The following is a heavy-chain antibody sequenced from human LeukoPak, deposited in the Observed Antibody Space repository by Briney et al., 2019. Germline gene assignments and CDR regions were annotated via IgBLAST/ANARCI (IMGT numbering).Heavy chain of an antibody. CDR2: IIPIFGTA. Sequence: RASVKVSCKASGGTFSSYAISWVRQAPGQGLEWMGGIIPIFGTANYAQKFQGRVTITADESTSTAYMELGSLRSEDTAVYYCARAGKPGTTGTTGFDYWGQGTLVTVSS. J-gene: IGHJ4*02. CDR3: ARAGKPGTTGTTGFDY. CDR1: GGTFSSYA. D-gene: IGHD1-1*01. V-gene: IGHV1-69*01.